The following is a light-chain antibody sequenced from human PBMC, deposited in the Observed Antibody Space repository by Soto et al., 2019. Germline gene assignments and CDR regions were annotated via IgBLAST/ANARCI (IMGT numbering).Light chain of an antibody. CDR2: DVS. CDR1: SSDVGGYNY. Sequence: LTQPASVSGAPGQSITISCTGTSSDVGGYNYVSWYQQYPGKAPKLMIYDVSNRPSGVSNRFSGSKSGNSASLTISGLQAEDEADYYCSSYTSTRTYVFGTGTKVTV. CDR3: SSYTSTRTYV. J-gene: IGLJ1*01. V-gene: IGLV2-14*01.